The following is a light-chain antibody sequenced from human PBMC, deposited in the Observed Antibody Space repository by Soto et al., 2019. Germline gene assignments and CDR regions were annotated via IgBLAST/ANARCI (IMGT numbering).Light chain of an antibody. Sequence: DIQMTQSPSTLSASVGDRVTITCRASQNINGWLAWYQQKPGKAPKVLIYKASALERGVPLRFSGSGSGTEFTLTISSLQPDDVATYYCQQYDSDSLTFGGGTKVEIE. CDR2: KAS. CDR1: QNINGW. J-gene: IGKJ4*01. V-gene: IGKV1-5*03. CDR3: QQYDSDSLT.